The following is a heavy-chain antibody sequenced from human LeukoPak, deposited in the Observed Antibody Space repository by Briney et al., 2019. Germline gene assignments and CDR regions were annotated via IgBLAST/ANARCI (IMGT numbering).Heavy chain of an antibody. V-gene: IGHV3-20*03. Sequence: SWVRQPPGKGLEWVSGINWNGGRTGYADSVKGRFTISRDNAKNSLYLQMNSLRAEDTALYYCARDWSSSGYYTCSGYWGQGTLVTVSS. CDR2: INWNGGRT. CDR3: ARDWSSSGYYTCSGY. D-gene: IGHD3-22*01. J-gene: IGHJ4*02.